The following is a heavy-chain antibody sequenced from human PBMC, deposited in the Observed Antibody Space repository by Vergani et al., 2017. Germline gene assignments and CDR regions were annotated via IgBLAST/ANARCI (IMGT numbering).Heavy chain of an antibody. J-gene: IGHJ4*02. CDR2: IWYDGSNK. D-gene: IGHD1-26*01. V-gene: IGHV3-33*01. CDR1: GFTFSSYG. Sequence: QVQLVESGGGVVQPGRSLRLSCAASGFTFSSYGMHWVRQAPGKGLEWVAVIWYDGSNKYYADSVKGRFTISRDNSKNTLYLQMNSLRAEDTAVYYCARDLDQSWEPGGDWGQGTLVTVSS. CDR3: ARDLDQSWEPGGD.